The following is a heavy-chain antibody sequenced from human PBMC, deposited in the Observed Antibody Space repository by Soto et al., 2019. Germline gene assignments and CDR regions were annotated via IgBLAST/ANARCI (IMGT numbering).Heavy chain of an antibody. V-gene: IGHV1-3*01. J-gene: IGHJ4*02. CDR3: AIKYYYGSGSYLCYFDY. CDR1: GYTFTSYA. Sequence: GASVKVSCKASGYTFTSYAMHWVRRAPGQRLEWMGWINAGNGNTKYSQKFQGRVTITRDTSASTAYMELSSLRSEDTAVYYCAIKYYYGSGSYLCYFDYWGQGTLVTVSS. CDR2: INAGNGNT. D-gene: IGHD3-10*01.